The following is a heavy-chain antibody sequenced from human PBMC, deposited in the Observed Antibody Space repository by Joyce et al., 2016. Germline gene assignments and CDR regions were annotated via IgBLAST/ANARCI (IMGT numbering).Heavy chain of an antibody. J-gene: IGHJ4*02. V-gene: IGHV4-34*01. Sequence: QVQLQQWGAGLLKPSETLSLTCAVYGGSLSNYYWSWIRQPPGKGLEWIGEINHSGNTNYNPSLKSRVTISVDTSKNQFSLKLTSVTAADTAVYYCARGVAVAIDFWGQGTLVTISS. CDR3: ARGVAVAIDF. CDR1: GGSLSNYY. CDR2: INHSGNT. D-gene: IGHD6-19*01.